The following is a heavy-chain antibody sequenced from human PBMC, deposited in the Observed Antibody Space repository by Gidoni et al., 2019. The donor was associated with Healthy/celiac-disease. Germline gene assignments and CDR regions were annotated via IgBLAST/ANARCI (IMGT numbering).Heavy chain of an antibody. J-gene: IGHJ4*02. D-gene: IGHD3-16*01. CDR2: IYWNDDK. V-gene: IGHV2-5*01. CDR1: GFSLSTNGVG. Sequence: QITLKESGPTLVNPTQTLTLTCTFSGFSLSTNGVGVGWIRQPPGKALEWLALIYWNDDKRYSPSLKSRLTITKDTSKNQVVLTMTNMDPVDTATYYCAHLYVWGTYFDYWGQGALVTVSS. CDR3: AHLYVWGTYFDY.